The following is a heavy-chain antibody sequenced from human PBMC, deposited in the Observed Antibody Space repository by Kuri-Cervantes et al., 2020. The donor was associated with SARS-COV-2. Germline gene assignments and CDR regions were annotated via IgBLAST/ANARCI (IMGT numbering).Heavy chain of an antibody. Sequence: GGSLRLSCAASGFTFSSYAMSWVRQAPGKGLEWVSAISGSGGSIYYADSVKGRFTISRDNAKNSLYLQMNSLRAEDTAVYYCARGGWIAATDYFDYWGQGTLVTVSS. CDR3: ARGGWIAATDYFDY. J-gene: IGHJ4*02. D-gene: IGHD6-13*01. CDR1: GFTFSSYA. CDR2: ISGSGGSI. V-gene: IGHV3-23*01.